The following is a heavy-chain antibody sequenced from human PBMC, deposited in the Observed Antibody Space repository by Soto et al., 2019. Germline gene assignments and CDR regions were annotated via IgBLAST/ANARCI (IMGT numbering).Heavy chain of an antibody. V-gene: IGHV3-30*19. CDR1: GFTFSSYG. D-gene: IGHD6-13*01. J-gene: IGHJ4*02. CDR3: ARVLSSSWGAIDY. Sequence: GGSLRLSCAASGFTFSSYGMHWVRQAPGKGLEWVAVISYDGSNKYYADSVKGRFTISRDNSKNTLYLQMNSLRAEDTAVYYCARVLSSSWGAIDYWGQGTLVTVSS. CDR2: ISYDGSNK.